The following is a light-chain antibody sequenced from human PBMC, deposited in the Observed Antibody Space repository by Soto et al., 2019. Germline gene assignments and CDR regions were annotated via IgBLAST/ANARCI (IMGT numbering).Light chain of an antibody. CDR2: EVS. V-gene: IGLV2-14*01. CDR3: TSFTSTTSLVV. CDR1: SSDVGAYNF. J-gene: IGLJ3*02. Sequence: QSALTQPASVSGSPGQSITISCTGTSSDVGAYNFVSWYQQHPGKAPKLLIYEVSYRPSGVSDRFSGSKSGNTASLTISGLQAEDEADYYCTSFTSTTSLVVFGGGTKRTVL.